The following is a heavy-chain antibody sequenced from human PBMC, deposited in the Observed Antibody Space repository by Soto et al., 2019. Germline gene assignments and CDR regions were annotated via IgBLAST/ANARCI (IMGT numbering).Heavy chain of an antibody. Sequence: RGESLKISCNGSGYSFTSYWIGWVRQMPGKGLEWMGIIYPGDSDTRYSPSFQGQVTISADKSISTAYLQWSSLKASDTAMYYCARPRASYDSSGWADAFDIWGQGTMVTVSS. J-gene: IGHJ3*02. V-gene: IGHV5-51*01. CDR1: GYSFTSYW. CDR2: IYPGDSDT. D-gene: IGHD3-22*01. CDR3: ARPRASYDSSGWADAFDI.